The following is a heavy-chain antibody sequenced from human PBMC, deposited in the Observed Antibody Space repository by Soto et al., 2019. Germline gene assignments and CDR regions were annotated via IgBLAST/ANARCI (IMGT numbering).Heavy chain of an antibody. D-gene: IGHD5-12*01. V-gene: IGHV3-30-3*01. CDR3: ARDLGFERWLQFLDY. CDR2: ISYDGSNK. CDR1: GFTFSSYA. J-gene: IGHJ4*02. Sequence: GGSLRLSCAASGFTFSSYAMHWVRQAPGKGLEWVAVISYDGSNKYYADSVKGRFTISRDNSKNTLYLQMNSLRAEDTAVYYCARDLGFERWLQFLDYWGQGTLVTVSS.